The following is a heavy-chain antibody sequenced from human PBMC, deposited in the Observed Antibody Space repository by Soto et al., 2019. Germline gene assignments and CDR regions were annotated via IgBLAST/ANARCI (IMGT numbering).Heavy chain of an antibody. CDR3: ARDSWDFRHNPVGY. V-gene: IGHV1-18*01. CDR2: ISAYNGNT. D-gene: IGHD3-3*01. CDR1: GYTFTSYG. Sequence: ASVKVSCKASGYTFTSYGISWVRQAPGQGLEWMGWISAYNGNTNYAQKLQGRVTMTTDTSTSTAYMELRSLRSDDTAVYYCARDSWDFRHNPVGYWGQGTLVTVSS. J-gene: IGHJ4*02.